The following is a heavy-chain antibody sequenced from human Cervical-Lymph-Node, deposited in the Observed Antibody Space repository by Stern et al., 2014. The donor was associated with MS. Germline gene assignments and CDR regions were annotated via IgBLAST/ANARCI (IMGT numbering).Heavy chain of an antibody. CDR2: IGPGDGTT. CDR1: GYSFTRSD. D-gene: IGHD3-10*01. CDR3: ARSGLGGAVGS. Sequence: QVQLVQSGAEVKQPGASVKVSCKTSGYSFTRSDIHWVRQAPGQGLEWMGLIGPGDGTTTYAQTWQGRVSMTRDTSATTAYLELRSLRSEDTAVYYCARSGLGGAVGSWGQGTLVTVSA. J-gene: IGHJ5*02. V-gene: IGHV1-46*04.